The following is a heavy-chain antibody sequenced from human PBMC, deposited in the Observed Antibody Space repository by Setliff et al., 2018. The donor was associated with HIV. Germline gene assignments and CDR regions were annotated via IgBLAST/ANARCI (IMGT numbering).Heavy chain of an antibody. Sequence: GGSLRLSCAASGFTFSNYAMSWARQAPGKGLEWVSIISASGGSTYYADSVKGRFTISRDDSKNTLYLQMNSLRAEDTAVYYCAKTSNTGYLFCSDYWGQGTLVTVSS. CDR1: GFTFSNYA. D-gene: IGHD3-9*01. J-gene: IGHJ4*02. CDR2: ISASGGST. CDR3: AKTSNTGYLFCSDY. V-gene: IGHV3-23*01.